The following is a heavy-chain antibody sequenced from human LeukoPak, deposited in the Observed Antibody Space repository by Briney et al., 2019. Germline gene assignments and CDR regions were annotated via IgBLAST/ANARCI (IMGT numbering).Heavy chain of an antibody. CDR2: ISWNSASI. J-gene: IGHJ6*02. D-gene: IGHD2-2*01. Sequence: GGSLRLSCAASGFIFDDYAMHWVRQAPGKGLEWVSGISWNSASIGYADSVKGRFTISRDNAKNSLYLQMNSLRAEDTAIYYCVKGIRGYYYNMDVWGQGTTVTVSS. CDR3: VKGIRGYYYNMDV. V-gene: IGHV3-9*01. CDR1: GFIFDDYA.